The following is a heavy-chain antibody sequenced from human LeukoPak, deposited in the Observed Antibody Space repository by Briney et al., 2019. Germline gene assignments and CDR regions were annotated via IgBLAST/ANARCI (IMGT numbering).Heavy chain of an antibody. J-gene: IGHJ4*02. Sequence: GGSLRLPCAASGFTFSSYSMKWARQAPGKGLEGVSSISSSSSYLYYAASVKGRFTISRHNAKNSLYLQMNSLRAEDTAVYYCARGRSIDFWGQGTLVTVSS. CDR2: ISSSSSYL. D-gene: IGHD3-10*01. V-gene: IGHV3-21*01. CDR1: GFTFSSYS. CDR3: ARGRSIDF.